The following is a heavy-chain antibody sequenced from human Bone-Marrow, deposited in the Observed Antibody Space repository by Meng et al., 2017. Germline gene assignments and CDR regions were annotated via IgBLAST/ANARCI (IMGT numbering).Heavy chain of an antibody. J-gene: IGHJ2*01. CDR2: IYYSGST. Sequence: SETLSLTCTVSGGSISSYYWSWIRQPPGKGLEWIGYIYYSGSTNYNPSLKSRVTISVDTSKNQFSLRLSSVTAADTAVYYCARARGGGSSSWYYPHYWYFDLWGRGTLVTVSS. CDR1: GGSISSYY. D-gene: IGHD6-13*01. V-gene: IGHV4-59*01. CDR3: ARARGGGSSSWYYPHYWYFDL.